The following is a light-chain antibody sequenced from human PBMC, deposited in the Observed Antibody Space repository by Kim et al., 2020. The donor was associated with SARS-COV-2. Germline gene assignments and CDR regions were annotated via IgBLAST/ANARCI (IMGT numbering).Light chain of an antibody. CDR3: QQYNKWPPT. CDR1: QSVSSN. Sequence: EIVMTQSPAALPVSPGERATLSCRASQSVSSNLAWYQQKPGQAPRLLIYGTSTRVTAIPATFSGSGSGTEFTLTISSLQSEDFAIYYCQQYNKWPPTVGQGTRLEIK. V-gene: IGKV3-15*01. CDR2: GTS. J-gene: IGKJ5*01.